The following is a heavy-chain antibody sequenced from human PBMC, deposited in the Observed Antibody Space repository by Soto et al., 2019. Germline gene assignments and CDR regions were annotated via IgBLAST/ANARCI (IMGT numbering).Heavy chain of an antibody. J-gene: IGHJ6*02. CDR1: GYTFTSYG. CDR2: ISAYNGNT. CDR3: ARDTDSGYDYFVYYYYGMDV. Sequence: GASVKVSCKASGYTFTSYGISWVRQAPGQGLEWMGWISAYNGNTNYAQKLQGRVTMTTDTSTSTAYMELRSLRSDDTAVYYCARDTDSGYDYFVYYYYGMDVWGQGTTVTVSS. V-gene: IGHV1-18*01. D-gene: IGHD5-12*01.